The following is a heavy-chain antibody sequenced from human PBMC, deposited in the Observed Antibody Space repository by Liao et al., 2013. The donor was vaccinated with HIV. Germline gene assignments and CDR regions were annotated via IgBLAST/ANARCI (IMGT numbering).Heavy chain of an antibody. CDR2: IYTRGST. D-gene: IGHD1-26*01. CDR3: ARAKYVETTTTFDY. V-gene: IGHV4-61*02. Sequence: QVQLQESGPGLVKPSQTLSLTCTVSGASISSGSHYWTWIRQPAGKGLEWIGRIYTRGSTNYNPSLRSRVTISLDTSKNQFSLILSSVTAADTAMYYCARAKYVETTTTFDYW. CDR1: GASISSGSHY. J-gene: IGHJ4*01.